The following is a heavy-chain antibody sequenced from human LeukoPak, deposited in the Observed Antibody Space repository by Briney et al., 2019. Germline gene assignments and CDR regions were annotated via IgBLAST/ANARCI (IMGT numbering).Heavy chain of an antibody. D-gene: IGHD1-26*01. Sequence: GRSLRLSCAASGFTFSSYAMSWVRQAPGKGLEWVSGISGSGGSTYSADSVKGRFTISRDNSKNTLYLQMNSLRAEDTAVYFCAKSQDGGRLFHFDYWGQGTLVTVSS. CDR2: ISGSGGST. CDR1: GFTFSSYA. J-gene: IGHJ4*02. V-gene: IGHV3-23*01. CDR3: AKSQDGGRLFHFDY.